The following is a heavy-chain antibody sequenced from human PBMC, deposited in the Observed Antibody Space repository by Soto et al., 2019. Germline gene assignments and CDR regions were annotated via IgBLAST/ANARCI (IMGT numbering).Heavy chain of an antibody. CDR1: GFRFSSYV. CDR3: ATMNGYFEY. Sequence: GGSLRLSCADSGFRFSSYVMSGVRQTPGKGLEWVAAITATGDRTYYADSVTGRFTISRDNSKKTHYLQMTSLRAEDTAMYYCATMNGYFEYWGQGTPVTVS. J-gene: IGHJ4*02. D-gene: IGHD3-22*01. V-gene: IGHV3-23*01. CDR2: ITATGDRT.